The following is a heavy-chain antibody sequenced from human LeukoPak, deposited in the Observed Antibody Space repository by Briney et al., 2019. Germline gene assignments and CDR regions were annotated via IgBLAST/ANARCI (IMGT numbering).Heavy chain of an antibody. CDR3: AKKKSSGWSANLYYFDY. CDR2: IWYDGSNK. Sequence: GGSLRLSCAASGFTFSSYGMHWVRQAPGKGLEWVAVIWYDGSNKYYADSVKGRFTISRDNSKNTLYLQMNSLRAEDTAVYYCAKKKSSGWSANLYYFDYWGQGTLVTVSS. CDR1: GFTFSSYG. D-gene: IGHD6-19*01. J-gene: IGHJ4*02. V-gene: IGHV3-33*06.